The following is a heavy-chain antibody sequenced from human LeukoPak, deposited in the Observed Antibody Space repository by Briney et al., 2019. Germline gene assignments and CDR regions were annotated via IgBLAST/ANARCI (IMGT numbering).Heavy chain of an antibody. V-gene: IGHV1-8*02. CDR3: ARGLGYSSWAGV. CDR2: MNPNSGNT. CDR1: GGTFSSYA. D-gene: IGHD6-13*01. J-gene: IGHJ4*02. Sequence: GASVKVSCKASGGTFSSYAINWVRQATGQGLEWMGWMNPNSGNTGYAQKFQGRVTMTRNTSISTAYMELSSLRSEDTAVYYCARGLGYSSWAGVWGQGTLVTVSS.